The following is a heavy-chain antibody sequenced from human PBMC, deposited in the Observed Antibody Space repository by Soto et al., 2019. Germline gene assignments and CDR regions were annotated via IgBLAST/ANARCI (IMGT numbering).Heavy chain of an antibody. D-gene: IGHD6-19*01. CDR1: GFSLSTSGVG. J-gene: IGHJ4*02. V-gene: IGHV2-5*01. CDR3: AHRPSGWFLFDY. CDR2: IYWNGDK. Sequence: QITLKEAGPTLVKPTQTLTLTCTFSGFSLSTSGVGVGWIRQSPGKALQWLALIYWNGDKRYNPSLKTRLTITKATSKNQVVLTLTTMDPVDSATYYCAHRPSGWFLFDYWGQGTLFTVSS.